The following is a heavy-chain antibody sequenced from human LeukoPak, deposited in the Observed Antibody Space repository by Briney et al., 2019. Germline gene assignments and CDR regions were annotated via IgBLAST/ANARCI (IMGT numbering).Heavy chain of an antibody. J-gene: IGHJ4*02. CDR2: IDANNGDT. V-gene: IGHV1-2*02. Sequence: ASVKISCKASGYTFRGNYIHWLRQAPGQGLEWMGWIDANNGDTKSAQKFQGRVTMSRDTSISTAYMDLSSLSPDDAAVYYCARDPSSVTLYFFDYWGQGALVTVSS. CDR3: ARDPSSVTLYFFDY. D-gene: IGHD4-11*01. CDR1: GYTFRGNY.